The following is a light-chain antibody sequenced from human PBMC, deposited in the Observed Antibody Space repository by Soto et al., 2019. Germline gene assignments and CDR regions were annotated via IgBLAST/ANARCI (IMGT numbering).Light chain of an antibody. Sequence: EIVLTQSPATLSLSPGERATLSCRASQSVSSYLAWYQQKPGQAPRLLIYDASNRATGIPARFSGSGSGTDFTLTSRSLEPEDFAVYYWQQRSNWPTYTFGQGTKLEIK. CDR1: QSVSSY. CDR2: DAS. V-gene: IGKV3-11*01. J-gene: IGKJ2*01. CDR3: QQRSNWPTYT.